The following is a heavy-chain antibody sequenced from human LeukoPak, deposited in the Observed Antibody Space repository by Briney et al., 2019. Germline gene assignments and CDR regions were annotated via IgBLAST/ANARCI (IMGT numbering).Heavy chain of an antibody. CDR1: GFTFSSYA. CDR3: AKESRGVVVITFLFDY. Sequence: GGSLRLSCAASGFTFSSYAMNWVRRAPGKGLEWVSAISGSGRTTYYADSVKGRFTISRDNSRNTLYLQMNSLRAEDTAVYYCAKESRGVVVITFLFDYWGQGTLVTVSS. V-gene: IGHV3-23*01. J-gene: IGHJ4*02. D-gene: IGHD3-22*01. CDR2: ISGSGRTT.